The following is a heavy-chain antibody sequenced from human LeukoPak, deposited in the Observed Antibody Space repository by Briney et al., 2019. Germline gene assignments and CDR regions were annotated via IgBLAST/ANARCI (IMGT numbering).Heavy chain of an antibody. V-gene: IGHV1-2*02. D-gene: IGHD5-18*01. CDR1: GYTFTGYY. Sequence: GASVKISCKASGYTFTGYYMHWVRQAPGQGLEWMGWINPNSGGTNYAQKFQGRVTMTRDTSISTAYMELRRLRSDDTAVYYCAREGRVDSAVVLFDYWGQGTRVTVSS. J-gene: IGHJ4*02. CDR2: INPNSGGT. CDR3: AREGRVDSAVVLFDY.